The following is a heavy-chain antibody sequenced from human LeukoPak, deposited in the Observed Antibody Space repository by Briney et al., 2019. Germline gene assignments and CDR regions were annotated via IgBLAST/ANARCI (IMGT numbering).Heavy chain of an antibody. V-gene: IGHV3-23*01. CDR2: ISGSGDYT. J-gene: IGHJ3*02. Sequence: GGSLRLSCAASGFTFSNYAMSWVRQAPGKGLEWVSGISGSGDYTYYADSLKGRFTISRDNSKNTLYLQMYSLRAEDTALYYCAEDLTYYYGLGSSTNAFDIWGQGTMVTVSS. D-gene: IGHD3-10*01. CDR3: AEDLTYYYGLGSSTNAFDI. CDR1: GFTFSNYA.